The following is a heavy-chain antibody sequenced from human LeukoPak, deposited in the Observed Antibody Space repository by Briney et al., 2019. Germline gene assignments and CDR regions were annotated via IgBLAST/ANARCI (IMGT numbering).Heavy chain of an antibody. CDR1: GFTFSSYG. CDR2: IWYDGSNK. V-gene: IGHV3-33*01. D-gene: IGHD3-10*01. Sequence: GRSLRLSYAASGFTFSSYGMHWVRQAPGKGLEWVAVIWYDGSNKYYADSVKGRFTISRDNSKNTLYLQMNSLRAEDTAVYYCARNLRPITMVRGVIIPVFDPWGQETLVTVSS. CDR3: ARNLRPITMVRGVIIPVFDP. J-gene: IGHJ5*02.